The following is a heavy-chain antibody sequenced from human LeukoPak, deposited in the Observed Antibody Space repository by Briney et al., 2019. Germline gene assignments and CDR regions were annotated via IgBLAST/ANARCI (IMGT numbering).Heavy chain of an antibody. V-gene: IGHV4-39*01. D-gene: IGHD5-24*01. CDR1: GGSISNSSYY. Sequence: SETLSLTCTVSGGSISNSSYYWGWIRQPPGKGLEWIGSMYYSGSTYYSPSLKSRATISVDTSKNQFSLKLSSVTAADTAVYYCARHGRMGTINPSYWGQGTLVTVSS. CDR2: MYYSGST. J-gene: IGHJ4*02. CDR3: ARHGRMGTINPSY.